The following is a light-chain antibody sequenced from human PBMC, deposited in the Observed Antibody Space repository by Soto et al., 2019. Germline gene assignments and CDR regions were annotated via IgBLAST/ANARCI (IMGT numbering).Light chain of an antibody. CDR1: QSVTSNC. J-gene: IGKJ1*01. CDR3: QQYGNSPQT. Sequence: PGGRATLSCRAGQSVTSNCLAWYQQKPGQAPRLLIYGASSRATGIPDRFSGSGSGTDFTLTISRLEPEDFAMYFCQQYGNSPQTFGQGTKVEIK. CDR2: GAS. V-gene: IGKV3-20*01.